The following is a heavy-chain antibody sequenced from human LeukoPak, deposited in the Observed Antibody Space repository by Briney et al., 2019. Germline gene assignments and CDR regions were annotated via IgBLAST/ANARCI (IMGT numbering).Heavy chain of an antibody. D-gene: IGHD6-19*01. J-gene: IGHJ4*02. V-gene: IGHV3-30*18. CDR2: ISYDGSNK. Sequence: PGRSLRLSCAASGFTFSSYGMHWVRQAPGKGLEWVAVISYDGSNKYYADSVKGRFTISRDNSKNTLYLQMSSLRAEDTAVYYCAKSSMGRQWLVPSGYWGQGTLVTVSS. CDR3: AKSSMGRQWLVPSGY. CDR1: GFTFSSYG.